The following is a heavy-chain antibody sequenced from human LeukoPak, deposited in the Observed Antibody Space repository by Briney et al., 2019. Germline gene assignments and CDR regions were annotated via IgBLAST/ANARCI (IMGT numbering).Heavy chain of an antibody. CDR3: ARVERRKDAFDI. Sequence: KTSETLSLTCAVYGGSFSGYYWSWIRQPPGKGLEWIGEINHSGSTNYNPSLKSRVTISVDTSKNQFSLKLSSVTAADTAVYYCARVERRKDAFDIWGQGTMVTVPS. CDR1: GGSFSGYY. D-gene: IGHD5-24*01. J-gene: IGHJ3*02. V-gene: IGHV4-34*01. CDR2: INHSGST.